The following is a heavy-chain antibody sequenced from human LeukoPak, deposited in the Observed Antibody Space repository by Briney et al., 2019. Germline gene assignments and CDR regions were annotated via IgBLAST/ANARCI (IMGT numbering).Heavy chain of an antibody. CDR2: ISSDSSSI. CDR1: GFTFSISW. CDR3: ARERGYCTDTSCYGFDY. J-gene: IGHJ4*02. Sequence: GGSLRLSCAASGFTFSISWMSWVRQAPGKGLEWVSKISSDSSSIYYADSVKGRFTISRDNAKNSLYLQMNNLRAEDTAVYYCARERGYCTDTSCYGFDYWGQGILVTVSS. D-gene: IGHD2-2*01. V-gene: IGHV3-48*01.